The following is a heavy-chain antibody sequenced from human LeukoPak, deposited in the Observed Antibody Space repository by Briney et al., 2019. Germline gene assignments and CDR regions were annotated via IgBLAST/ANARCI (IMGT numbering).Heavy chain of an antibody. CDR1: GFTFSSYS. CDR3: ARDIPRGSTHLDY. V-gene: IGHV3-21*01. D-gene: IGHD2-15*01. J-gene: IGHJ4*02. Sequence: GGSLRLSCAASGFTFSSYSMNWVRQAPGKGLEWVSSISSSSSYIYYADSVKGRFTISRDNAKNSLYLQMNSLRAEDTAVYYCARDIPRGSTHLDYWGRGTLVTVSA. CDR2: ISSSSSYI.